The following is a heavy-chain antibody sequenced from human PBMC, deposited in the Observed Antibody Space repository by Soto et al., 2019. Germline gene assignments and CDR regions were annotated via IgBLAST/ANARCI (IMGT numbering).Heavy chain of an antibody. Sequence: QVQLVQSGAEVKKPGSSVKVSCKTSGVSFNNNGIGWVRQAPGHGLEWMGGVSPPFRTSNYARKFQGRISISADACTGTVNMELSGLPSEDTAQYYCASVLYYGSGSYSPYGMDVWGQGTTVTVSS. CDR2: VSPPFRTS. J-gene: IGHJ6*02. D-gene: IGHD3-10*01. CDR3: ASVLYYGSGSYSPYGMDV. CDR1: GVSFNNNG. V-gene: IGHV1-69*01.